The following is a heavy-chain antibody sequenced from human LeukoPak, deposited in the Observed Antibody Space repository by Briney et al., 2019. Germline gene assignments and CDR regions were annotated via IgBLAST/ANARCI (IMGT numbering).Heavy chain of an antibody. CDR1: GFTFSNYD. CDR3: ARDEYDFWSGYYYPDY. CDR2: ISSSGSTI. Sequence: GGSLRLSCAASGFTFSNYDINWVRQAPGKGLEWVSYISSSGSTIYYADSVKGRFTISRDNAKNSLYLQMNSLRAEDTAVYYCARDEYDFWSGYYYPDYWGQGTLVTVSS. J-gene: IGHJ4*02. V-gene: IGHV3-48*03. D-gene: IGHD3-3*01.